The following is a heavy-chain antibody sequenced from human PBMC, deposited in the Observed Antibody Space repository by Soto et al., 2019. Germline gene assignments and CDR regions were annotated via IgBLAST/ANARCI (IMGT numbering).Heavy chain of an antibody. V-gene: IGHV1-8*01. CDR1: GYTFTSYD. CDR2: MNPNSGNT. Sequence: QVQLVQSGAEVKKPGASVKVSCKASGYTFTSYDINWVRQATGQGLEWVGWMNPNSGNTGYAQKFQGRVTMTSNTSISTAEMELSSLRSEETAVYYCPREHSSSWRFDYWGQGTLVTVSS. J-gene: IGHJ4*02. CDR3: PREHSSSWRFDY. D-gene: IGHD6-13*01.